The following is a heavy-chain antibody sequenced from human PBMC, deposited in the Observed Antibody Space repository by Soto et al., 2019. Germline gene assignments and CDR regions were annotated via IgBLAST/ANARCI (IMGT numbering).Heavy chain of an antibody. CDR1: GYTFTGYY. D-gene: IGHD2-2*01. J-gene: IGHJ4*02. CDR2: INPHSGGT. V-gene: IGHV1-2*02. Sequence: QVQLVQSGAEVKKPGASVKVSCKTSGYTFTGYYIYWVRQAPGQGLEWMGWINPHSGGTASSQKFQGRVNMTRDTSISTAYMELSRLRSDDTAVYYCAGTSCSSTTCPTTYWGQGTLVTVSS. CDR3: AGTSCSSTTCPTTY.